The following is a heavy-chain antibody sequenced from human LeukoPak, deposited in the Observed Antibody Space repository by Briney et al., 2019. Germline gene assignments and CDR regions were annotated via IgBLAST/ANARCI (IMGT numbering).Heavy chain of an antibody. CDR2: IRYDGSNK. J-gene: IGHJ4*02. CDR3: AKDRYVSPTARRGRESDY. CDR1: GFTLSNYV. Sequence: GRSLRLSCSASGFTLSNYVIHWVRQAPGKGLEWVAFIRYDGSNKFYAASVKGRFTISRDNSKNTLYLQMNTMRAEDTAVYYCAKDRYVSPTARRGRESDYWGQGTLVTVSS. D-gene: IGHD2-2*01. V-gene: IGHV3-30*04.